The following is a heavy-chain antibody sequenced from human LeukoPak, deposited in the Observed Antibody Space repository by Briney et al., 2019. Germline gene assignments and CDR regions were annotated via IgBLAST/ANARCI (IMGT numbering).Heavy chain of an antibody. Sequence: GSLRLSCAASGFTFDDYGMSWVRQAPGKGLEWVGRIKRKTDGETRDYAAPVKGRFTISRDDSKNRLYLQMNSLKYEDTAVYYCTADVSDSSGYCHDYWGQGTLVTVSS. D-gene: IGHD3-22*01. CDR2: IKRKTDGETR. CDR3: TADVSDSSGYCHDY. J-gene: IGHJ4*02. CDR1: GFTFDDYG. V-gene: IGHV3-15*01.